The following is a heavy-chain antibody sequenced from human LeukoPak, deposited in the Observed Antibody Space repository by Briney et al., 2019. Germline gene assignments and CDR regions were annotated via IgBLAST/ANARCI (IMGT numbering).Heavy chain of an antibody. V-gene: IGHV3-23*01. CDR1: GFTFSSYA. CDR3: AKEYSGSYYSVDY. J-gene: IGHJ4*02. Sequence: PGGSLRLSCAASGFTFSSYAMTWVRQAPGKGLEWASDISGSGGSTYYADSVKGRFTISRDNSKNTLYLQMNSLRAEDTAVYYCAKEYSGSYYSVDYWGQGTLVTVSS. CDR2: ISGSGGST. D-gene: IGHD1-26*01.